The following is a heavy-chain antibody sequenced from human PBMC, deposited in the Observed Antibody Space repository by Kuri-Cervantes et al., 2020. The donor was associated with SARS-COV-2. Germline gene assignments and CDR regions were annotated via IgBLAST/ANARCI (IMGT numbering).Heavy chain of an antibody. Sequence: GESLKISCAASGFTFSNAWMSWVRQAPGKGLEWVGRIKSKTDGGTTGYAAPVKGRFTISRDDSKNTLYLQMNSLKTEDTAVYYCTRNDFWSGYYFDYWGQGTLVTVSS. CDR2: IKSKTDGGTT. CDR1: GFTFSNAW. D-gene: IGHD3-3*01. J-gene: IGHJ4*02. CDR3: TRNDFWSGYYFDY. V-gene: IGHV3-15*01.